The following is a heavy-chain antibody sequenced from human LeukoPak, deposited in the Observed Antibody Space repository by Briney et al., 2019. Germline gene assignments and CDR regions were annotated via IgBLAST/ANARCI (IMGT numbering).Heavy chain of an antibody. J-gene: IGHJ4*02. CDR3: ARDLSTLDWLLYYFDY. D-gene: IGHD3-9*01. V-gene: IGHV3-21*01. Sequence: GGSLRLSCAGSGFTFSSYSMHWVRQAPGKGLEWVSSISSSSIYIYYADSLKGRFTISRDNAKNSLSLQMNSLRAEDTAVYYCARDLSTLDWLLYYFDYWGQGTLVTVSS. CDR2: ISSSSIYI. CDR1: GFTFSSYS.